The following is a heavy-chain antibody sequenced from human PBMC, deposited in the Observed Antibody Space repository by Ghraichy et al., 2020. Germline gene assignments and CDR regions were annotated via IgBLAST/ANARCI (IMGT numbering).Heavy chain of an antibody. CDR3: TRHGLGYSSGWFPDY. CDR1: GYSFTSYW. CDR2: IYPGDSDT. V-gene: IGHV5-51*01. Sequence: GESLNISCKGSGYSFTSYWIGWVRQMPGKGLEWMGTIYPGDSDTRYSPSFQGQVTISADKSIRTAYLQWRSLKASDTAMYYCTRHGLGYSSGWFPDYWGQGTLVTVSS. D-gene: IGHD6-19*01. J-gene: IGHJ4*02.